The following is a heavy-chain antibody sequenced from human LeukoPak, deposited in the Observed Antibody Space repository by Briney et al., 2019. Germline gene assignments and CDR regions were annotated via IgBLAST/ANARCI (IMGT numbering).Heavy chain of an antibody. CDR1: SISTNGYY. D-gene: IGHD3-10*01. J-gene: IGHJ6*03. CDR2: IHYTGST. V-gene: IGHV4-39*07. CDR3: ARDRFTMVRGVIINYYYYYMDV. Sequence: PSETLSLTCTVDSISTNGYYWGWIRQPPGKGLEWIGSIHYTGSTYYNPSLESRVTVSVDTSKNQFSLKLSSVTAADTAVYYCARDRFTMVRGVIINYYYYYMDVWGKGTTVTISS.